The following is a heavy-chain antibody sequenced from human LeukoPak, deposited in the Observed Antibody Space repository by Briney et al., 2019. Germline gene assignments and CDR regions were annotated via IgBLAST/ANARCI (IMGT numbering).Heavy chain of an antibody. D-gene: IGHD6-13*01. CDR3: ASVSAATGTGDY. CDR2: ITSSSGTI. V-gene: IGHV3-48*01. Sequence: GESLRLSCAASGFTFGTYSMIWVRQAPRKGLEWVSYITSSSGTIYYAESVKGRFTISRDNAKNSLYLQMNSLRAEDTAVYYCASVSAATGTGDYWGQGTQVTVSS. CDR1: GFTFGTYS. J-gene: IGHJ4*02.